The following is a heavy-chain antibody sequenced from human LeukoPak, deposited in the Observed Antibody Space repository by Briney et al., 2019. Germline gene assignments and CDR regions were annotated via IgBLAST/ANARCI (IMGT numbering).Heavy chain of an antibody. CDR3: AKPQPGETKGWGTYYDFTGPPRD. CDR1: GFTFDDFT. CDR2: ISWDGGST. Sequence: PGGSLRLSCAASGFTFDDFTMHWVRQAPGKGLEWVSLISWDGGSTYYADSVKGRFTISRDNSKNSLYLQMNSLRTEDTAVYYCAKPQPGETKGWGTYYDFTGPPRDWGQGTLVTVSS. D-gene: IGHD3-3*01. J-gene: IGHJ4*02. V-gene: IGHV3-43*01.